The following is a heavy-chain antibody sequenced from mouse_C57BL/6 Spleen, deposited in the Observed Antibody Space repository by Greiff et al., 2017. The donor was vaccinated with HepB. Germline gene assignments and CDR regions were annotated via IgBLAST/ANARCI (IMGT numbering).Heavy chain of an antibody. V-gene: IGHV1-62-2*01. CDR1: GYTFTEYT. CDR3: ARHEEGDYDGTDWYFDV. D-gene: IGHD1-1*01. CDR2: FYPGSGST. Sequence: QVQLQQPGAELVKPGASVKLSCKASGYTFTEYTIHWVKQRSGQGLEWIGWFYPGSGSTKYNEKFKDKATLTADKSSSTVYMELSRLTTEDSAVYFCARHEEGDYDGTDWYFDVWGTGTTVTVSS. J-gene: IGHJ1*03.